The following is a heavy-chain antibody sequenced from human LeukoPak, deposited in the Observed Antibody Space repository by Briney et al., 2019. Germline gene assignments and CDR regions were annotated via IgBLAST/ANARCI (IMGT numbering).Heavy chain of an antibody. J-gene: IGHJ2*01. CDR1: GFTFSSYA. D-gene: IGHD3-16*02. V-gene: IGHV3-23*01. CDR2: ISGSGGST. Sequence: PGGSLRLSCAASGFTFSSYAMSWVRQAPGKGLEWVSAISGSGGSTYYADSVKGRFTISRDNSKNTLYLQMNSLGAEDTAVYYCARVPYRSLIWYFDLWGRGTLVTVSS. CDR3: ARVPYRSLIWYFDL.